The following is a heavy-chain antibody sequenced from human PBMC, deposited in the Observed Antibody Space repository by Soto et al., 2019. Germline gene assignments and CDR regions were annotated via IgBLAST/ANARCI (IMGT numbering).Heavy chain of an antibody. CDR3: ARQLTVTLYNWFDP. J-gene: IGHJ5*02. Sequence: GESLKISCKGSGYEFSSYWICCVRQMPGKGLEWMXIXYXXXSXTXXXPXXXXQVTISADKSISTAYLEWRSLKASDTAMYFCARQLTVTLYNWFDPWGQGTLVTVSS. CDR1: GYEFSSYW. V-gene: IGHV5-51*01. D-gene: IGHD4-17*01. CDR2: XYXXXSXT.